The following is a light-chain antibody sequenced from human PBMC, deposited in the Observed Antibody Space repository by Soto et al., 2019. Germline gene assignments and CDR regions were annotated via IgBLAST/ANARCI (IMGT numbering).Light chain of an antibody. CDR3: CSYAGSSLMA. CDR1: SSDIGAYNS. V-gene: IGLV2-11*01. Sequence: QSALTQPLSVSESPGQSVTISCTGTSSDIGAYNSVSWYQQHPGKAPKLVISDVRKRPSGVPDRFSASKSGNTASLTISGLQAEDEADYYCCSYAGSSLMAFGTGTKVTVL. J-gene: IGLJ1*01. CDR2: DVR.